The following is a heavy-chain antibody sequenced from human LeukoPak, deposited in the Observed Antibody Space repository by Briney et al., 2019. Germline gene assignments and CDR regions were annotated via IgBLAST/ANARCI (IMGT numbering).Heavy chain of an antibody. CDR3: ARQRVWFDP. V-gene: IGHV4-38-2*02. CDR2: IYHSGST. D-gene: IGHD6-25*01. CDR1: GYSISSGYY. Sequence: SETLSLTCTVSGYSISSGYYWGWIRQPPGKGLEWIGSIYHSGSTYYNPSLKSRVTISVDTSKNQFSLKLSSVTAADTAVYYCARQRVWFDPWGQGTLVTVSS. J-gene: IGHJ5*02.